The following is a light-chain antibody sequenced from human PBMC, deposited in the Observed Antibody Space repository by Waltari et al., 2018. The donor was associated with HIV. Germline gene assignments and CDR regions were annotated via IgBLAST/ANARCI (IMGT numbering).Light chain of an antibody. Sequence: DIQMTQSPSSLSASVGDRVTITCRASQSISTTLNWYQQKPGKAPKLLIYAASSLQSGVPSRFSGSGSGTDFTLTINSLQPEDFATYYCQQSYSTPRVTFGPGTKVDIK. CDR1: QSISTT. V-gene: IGKV1-39*01. CDR3: QQSYSTPRVT. CDR2: AAS. J-gene: IGKJ3*01.